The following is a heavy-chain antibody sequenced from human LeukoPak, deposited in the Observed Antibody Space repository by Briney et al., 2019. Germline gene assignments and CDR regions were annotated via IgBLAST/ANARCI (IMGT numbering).Heavy chain of an antibody. CDR2: INPRGGST. CDR3: ARVGSAAATADY. D-gene: IGHD6-25*01. CDR1: GYTFTSYY. J-gene: IGHJ4*02. V-gene: IGHV1-46*01. Sequence: ASVRVSCKASGYTFTSYYMHWMRQAPGQGPEWMGIINPRGGSTDYAQKFQGRITMTSDTSTSTVYMELNSLRSDDTAVYFCARVGSAAATADYWGQGTLVTVSS.